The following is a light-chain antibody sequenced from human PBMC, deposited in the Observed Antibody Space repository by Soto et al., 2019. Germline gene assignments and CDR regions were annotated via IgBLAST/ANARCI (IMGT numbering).Light chain of an antibody. CDR1: QILSSTY. J-gene: IGKJ2*01. CDR2: GVS. CDR3: QHYGTSLYT. Sequence: PGERATLSCRARQILSSTYLGWYQQKPGEAPRLLIYGVSSRATGIPDRCSGSGSGTDFTLTISRLEPEDFAVYYCQHYGTSLYTFGQGTKLEIK. V-gene: IGKV3-20*01.